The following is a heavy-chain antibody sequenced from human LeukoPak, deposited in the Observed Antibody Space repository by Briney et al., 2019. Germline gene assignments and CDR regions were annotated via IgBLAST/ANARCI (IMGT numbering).Heavy chain of an antibody. CDR3: ASGTKGYYYHGMDV. CDR1: GGSFSGYY. V-gene: IGHV4-34*01. Sequence: SETLSLTCAVYGGSFSGYYWSWIRQPPGKGLEWIGEINHSGSTNYNPSLKSRVTISVDTSKNQFSLKLSSVTAADTAVYYCASGTKGYYYHGMDVWGQGTTVTVSS. D-gene: IGHD1-7*01. CDR2: INHSGST. J-gene: IGHJ6*02.